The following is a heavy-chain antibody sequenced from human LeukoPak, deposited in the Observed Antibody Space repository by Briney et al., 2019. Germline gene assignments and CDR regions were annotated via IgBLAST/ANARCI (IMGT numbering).Heavy chain of an antibody. Sequence: GGSLRLSCAVSGFSFSSYSMNWVRQAPGKGLEWVSAISGSGGSTYYADSVKRRFTISRDNSKNTLYLQMNSLRAEDTAVYYCAAEKASGWARVFDYWGQGTLVTVSS. J-gene: IGHJ4*02. CDR3: AAEKASGWARVFDY. CDR1: GFSFSSYS. CDR2: ISGSGGST. D-gene: IGHD6-19*01. V-gene: IGHV3-23*01.